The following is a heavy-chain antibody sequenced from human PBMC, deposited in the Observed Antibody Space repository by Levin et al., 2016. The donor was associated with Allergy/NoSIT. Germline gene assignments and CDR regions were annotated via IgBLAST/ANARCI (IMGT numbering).Heavy chain of an antibody. V-gene: IGHV3-30*04. J-gene: IGHJ6*02. CDR3: ARDRERQTTYEAYYYYGMDV. CDR2: ISYDGSNK. Sequence: WIRQPPGKGLEWVAVISYDGSNKYYADSVKGRFTISSDNSKNTLYLQMNSLRAEDTAVYYCARDRERQTTYEAYYYYGMDVWGQGTTVTVSS. D-gene: IGHD1-1*01.